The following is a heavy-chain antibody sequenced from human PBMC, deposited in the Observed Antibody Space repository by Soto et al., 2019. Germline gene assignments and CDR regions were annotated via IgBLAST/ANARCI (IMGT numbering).Heavy chain of an antibody. Sequence: QVQLVQSGAEVAKPGPSVKVSRKASGYTFINYGISWVRQAPGQGLEWMGAINTYNGNTNYAQKFQGRVTMTTDSSTSTAYMELSSLRSDDTAVYYCARDAYGAYDYWGQGTLVSISS. J-gene: IGHJ4*02. CDR3: ARDAYGAYDY. CDR1: GYTFINYG. V-gene: IGHV1-18*01. D-gene: IGHD4-17*01. CDR2: INTYNGNT.